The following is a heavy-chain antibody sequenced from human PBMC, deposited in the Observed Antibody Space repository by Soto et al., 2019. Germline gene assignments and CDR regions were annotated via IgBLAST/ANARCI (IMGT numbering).Heavy chain of an antibody. J-gene: IGHJ5*02. CDR1: GGSISSSSYY. CDR3: ARELRGFGYGDCNWFDP. D-gene: IGHD4-17*01. V-gene: IGHV4-39*02. Sequence: SETLSVTCTVSGGSISSSSYYWGWIRQPPGKGLEWIGSIYYSGSTYYNPSLKSRVTISVDTSKNQFSLKLSSVTAADTAVYYCARELRGFGYGDCNWFDPWGQGTLVT. CDR2: IYYSGST.